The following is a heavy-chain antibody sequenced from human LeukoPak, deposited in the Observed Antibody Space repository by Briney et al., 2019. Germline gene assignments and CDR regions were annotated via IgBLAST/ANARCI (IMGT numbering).Heavy chain of an antibody. CDR2: IRSKANSYAT. J-gene: IGHJ4*02. CDR3: TSLDYGSGSRDFDY. V-gene: IGHV3-73*01. D-gene: IGHD3-10*01. CDR1: GFTFSGSA. Sequence: GGSLKLSCAASGFTFSGSAMHWVRQASGKGLERVGRIRSKANSYATAYAASVKGRFTISRDDSKNTAYLQMNSLKTEDTAVYYCTSLDYGSGSRDFDYWGQGTLVTVSS.